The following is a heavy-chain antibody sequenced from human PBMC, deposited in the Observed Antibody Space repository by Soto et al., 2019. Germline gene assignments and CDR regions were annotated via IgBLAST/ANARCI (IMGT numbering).Heavy chain of an antibody. V-gene: IGHV3-48*01. D-gene: IGHD6-13*01. J-gene: IGHJ5*02. Sequence: EVQLVESGGGLVQPGGSLRLSCAASGFTFSSYSMNWVRQAPGKGLEWVSYISSSSSTIYYADSVKGRFTISRDNAKNSLYLQRNSLRAEDTAVYYCARHPERIAQLGWCHPWVHRTLFSVST. CDR2: ISSSSSTI. CDR3: ARHPERIAQLGWCHP. CDR1: GFTFSSYS.